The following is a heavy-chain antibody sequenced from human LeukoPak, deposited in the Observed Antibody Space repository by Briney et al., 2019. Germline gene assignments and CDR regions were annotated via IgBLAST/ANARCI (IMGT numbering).Heavy chain of an antibody. J-gene: IGHJ4*02. CDR3: ARRQYCSSTSCSHFDY. CDR1: GYSFTSYW. Sequence: GESLEISCKGSGYSFTSYWIGWVRQMPGKGLEWMGIIYPGDSDTRYSPSFQGQVTISADKSISTAYLQWSSLKASDTAMYYCARRQYCSSTSCSHFDYWGQGTLVTVSS. D-gene: IGHD2-2*01. CDR2: IYPGDSDT. V-gene: IGHV5-51*01.